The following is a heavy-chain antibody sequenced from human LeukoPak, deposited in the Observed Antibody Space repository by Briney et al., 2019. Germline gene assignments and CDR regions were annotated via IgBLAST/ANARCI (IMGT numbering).Heavy chain of an antibody. V-gene: IGHV3-30*18. Sequence: GGSLRLSCAASGFTFSSYSMNWVRQAPGKGLEWVAVISYDGSNKYYADSVKGRFTISRDNSKNTLYLQMNSLRAEDTAVYCCAKDWTLPAAFNWFDPWGQGTLVTVSS. CDR3: AKDWTLPAAFNWFDP. D-gene: IGHD2-2*01. CDR2: ISYDGSNK. J-gene: IGHJ5*02. CDR1: GFTFSSYS.